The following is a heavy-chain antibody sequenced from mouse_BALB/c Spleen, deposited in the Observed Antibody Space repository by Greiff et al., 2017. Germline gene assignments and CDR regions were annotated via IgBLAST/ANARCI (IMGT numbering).Heavy chain of an antibody. CDR3: ARDGNPWFAY. CDR2: ISSGSSTI. CDR1: GFTFSSFG. D-gene: IGHD2-1*01. J-gene: IGHJ3*01. V-gene: IGHV5-17*02. Sequence: VQLKESGGGLVQPGGSRKLSCAASGFTFSSFGMHWVRQAPEKGLEWVAYISSGSSTIYYADTVKGRFTISRDNPKNTLFLQMTSLRSEDTAMYYCARDGNPWFAYWGQGTLVTVSA.